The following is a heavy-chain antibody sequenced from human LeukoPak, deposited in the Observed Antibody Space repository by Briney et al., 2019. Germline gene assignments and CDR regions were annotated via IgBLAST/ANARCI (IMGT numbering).Heavy chain of an antibody. CDR3: ARDRAGWYIDY. V-gene: IGHV4-59*01. CDR1: GGSISSYY. D-gene: IGHD6-19*01. CDR2: IYYSGST. J-gene: IGHJ4*02. Sequence: PSETLSLACTVSGGSISSYYWSWIRQPPGKGLEWIGYIYYSGSTNYNPSLKSRVTISEDTSKNQFSLKLSSVTAADTAVYYCARDRAGWYIDYWGQGTLVTVSS.